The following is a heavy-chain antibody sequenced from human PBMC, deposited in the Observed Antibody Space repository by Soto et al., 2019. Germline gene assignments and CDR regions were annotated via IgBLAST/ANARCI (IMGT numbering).Heavy chain of an antibody. D-gene: IGHD3-3*02. CDR1: GFTFSSYA. V-gene: IGHV3-23*01. CDR2: ISGSGGST. J-gene: IGHJ4*02. CDR3: AKDRGGRTFLEWLLVAFDY. Sequence: EVQLLESGGGLVQPGGSLRLSCAASGFTFSSYAMSWVRQAPGKGLEWVSAISGSGGSTYYADSVKGRFTISRDNSKNTLYLQMNSLRAEDTAVYYCAKDRGGRTFLEWLLVAFDYWGQGTLVTVSS.